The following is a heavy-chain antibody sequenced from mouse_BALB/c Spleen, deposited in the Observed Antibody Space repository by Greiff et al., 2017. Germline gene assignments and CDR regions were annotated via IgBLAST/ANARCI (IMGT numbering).Heavy chain of an antibody. CDR2: ILPGSGST. D-gene: IGHD3-2*01. J-gene: IGHJ4*01. CDR3: ARPLRQGYYYAMDK. CDR1: GYTFSSYW. Sequence: VQLQHSGAELMKPGASVKIFCKATGYTFSSYWIEWVKQRPGHGLEWIGEILPGSGSTNYNEKFKGKATFTADTSSNTAYMQLSSLTSEDFAVYYCARPLRQGYYYAMDKWGQGTSVGVTS. V-gene: IGHV1-9*01.